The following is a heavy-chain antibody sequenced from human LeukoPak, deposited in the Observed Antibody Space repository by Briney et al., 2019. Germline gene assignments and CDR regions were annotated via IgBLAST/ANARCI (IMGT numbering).Heavy chain of an antibody. CDR3: ARGPPEGSVDDWFDP. D-gene: IGHD1-14*01. J-gene: IGHJ5*02. Sequence: SVKVSCKASGGTFSSYAISWVRQAPGQGLEWMGGIIPIFGTANYAQKFQGRVTITADESTSTAYMELSSLRSEDTAVYYCARGPPEGSVDDWFDPWGQGTLVTVSS. CDR1: GGTFSSYA. V-gene: IGHV1-69*13. CDR2: IIPIFGTA.